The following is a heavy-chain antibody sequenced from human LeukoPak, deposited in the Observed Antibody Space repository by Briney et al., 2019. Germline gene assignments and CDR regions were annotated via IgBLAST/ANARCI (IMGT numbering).Heavy chain of an antibody. J-gene: IGHJ6*02. V-gene: IGHV3-33*01. Sequence: GGSLRLSCAASGFTFSSYGMHWVRQAPGKGLEWVAVIWYDGSNKYYADSVKGRFTISRDNSKNTLYLQMNSLRAEDTAVYYCARDGIAAAGSQNYGMDVWGQGTTVTVSS. CDR3: ARDGIAAAGSQNYGMDV. D-gene: IGHD6-13*01. CDR1: GFTFSSYG. CDR2: IWYDGSNK.